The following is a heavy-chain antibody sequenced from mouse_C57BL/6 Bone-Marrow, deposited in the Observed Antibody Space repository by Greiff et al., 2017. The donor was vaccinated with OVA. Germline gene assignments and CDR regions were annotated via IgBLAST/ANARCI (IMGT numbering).Heavy chain of an antibody. J-gene: IGHJ2*01. D-gene: IGHD4-1*01. CDR1: GFTFSSYA. Sequence: EVKLMESGEGLVKPGGSLKLSCAASGFTFSSYAMSWVRQTPEKRLEWVAYISSGGDYIYYADTVKGRFTISRDKARNTLYLQMSSLKSEDTAMYYCTRGLGRWDFDYWGQGTTLTVSS. CDR3: TRGLGRWDFDY. CDR2: ISSGGDYI. V-gene: IGHV5-9-1*02.